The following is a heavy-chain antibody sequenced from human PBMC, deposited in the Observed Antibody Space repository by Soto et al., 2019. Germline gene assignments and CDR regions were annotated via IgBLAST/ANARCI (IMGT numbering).Heavy chain of an antibody. CDR3: ATHTAHLPLDYGDYVAFDI. Sequence: GGSLRLSCAASGFTFSSYAMHWVRQAPGKGLEWVAVISYDGSNKYYADSVKGRFTISRDNSKNTLYLQMNSLRAEDTAVYYCATHTAHLPLDYGDYVAFDIWGQGTMVTVSS. J-gene: IGHJ3*02. CDR2: ISYDGSNK. D-gene: IGHD4-17*01. CDR1: GFTFSSYA. V-gene: IGHV3-30-3*01.